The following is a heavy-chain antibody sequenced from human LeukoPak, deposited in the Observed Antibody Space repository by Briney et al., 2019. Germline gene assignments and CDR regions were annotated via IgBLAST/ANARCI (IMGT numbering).Heavy chain of an antibody. CDR2: IYTSWST. Sequence: PSETLSLTCTVSGGSISSYYWSWIRQPAGKGLEWIGRIYTSWSTIYNPSLKSRVTMPVDTTKNQFSLKLSSVTAADTAVYYCARGFDYVWGSYRPYFDYWGQGTLVTVSS. D-gene: IGHD3-16*02. J-gene: IGHJ4*02. CDR1: GGSISSYY. V-gene: IGHV4-4*07. CDR3: ARGFDYVWGSYRPYFDY.